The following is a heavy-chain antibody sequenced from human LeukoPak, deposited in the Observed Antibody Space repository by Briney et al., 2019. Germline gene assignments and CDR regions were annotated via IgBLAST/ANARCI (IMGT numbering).Heavy chain of an antibody. CDR2: ISGSGGTT. J-gene: IGHJ4*02. D-gene: IGHD1-26*01. Sequence: GGSLRLSCAASGFTFSSYAMSWVRQAPGKGLEWVSVISGSGGTTYSADSVKGRFTISRDNSKNTLYLQMNSLRAEDTAVYFCAKSQDGGRLFHFDYWGQGTLVTVSS. CDR1: GFTFSSYA. V-gene: IGHV3-23*01. CDR3: AKSQDGGRLFHFDY.